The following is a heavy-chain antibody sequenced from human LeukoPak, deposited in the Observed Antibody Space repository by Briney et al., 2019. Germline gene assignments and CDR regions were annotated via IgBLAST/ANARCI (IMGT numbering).Heavy chain of an antibody. J-gene: IGHJ6*03. Sequence: PSETLSLTCAVSGYSISSGYYWGWIRQPPGKGLEWIGSIYHSGSTYYNPSLKSRVTISVDTSKNQFSLKLSSVTAADTAVYYCARDSPSACSSTSCSREDSTYYYYMDVWGKGTTVTVSS. D-gene: IGHD2-2*01. CDR2: IYHSGST. V-gene: IGHV4-38-2*02. CDR1: GYSISSGYY. CDR3: ARDSPSACSSTSCSREDSTYYYYMDV.